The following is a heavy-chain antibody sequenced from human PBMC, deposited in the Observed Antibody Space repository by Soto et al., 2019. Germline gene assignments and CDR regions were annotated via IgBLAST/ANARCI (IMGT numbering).Heavy chain of an antibody. J-gene: IGHJ5*02. D-gene: IGHD6-19*01. CDR2: INHSGNT. V-gene: IGHV4-34*01. CDR3: ARGRAEFDA. CDR1: GASRSDNY. Sequence: SETLSLTCAVYGASRSDNYCNWLRQPPGKGLEWIGEINHSGNTNYHPSLRSRVTISIDTSKNQLSLNLRSVSAADTAVYYCARGRAEFDAWGQGTPVTVSS.